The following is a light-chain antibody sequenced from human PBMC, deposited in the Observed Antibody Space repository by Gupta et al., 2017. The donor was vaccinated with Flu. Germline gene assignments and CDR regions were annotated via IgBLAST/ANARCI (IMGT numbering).Light chain of an antibody. CDR3: QQNDSIPLYT. V-gene: IGKV1-39*01. CDR2: AAS. CDR1: QCISSY. Sequence: IQMTQSPSSLSASVGDRVTITCRASQCISSYVNWYQQKPGRAPKLLIYAASSLQSGVPSRFSGSGCGRDYSITISSRQEEDFAAYYCQQNDSIPLYTFGQGTKLEIK. J-gene: IGKJ2*01.